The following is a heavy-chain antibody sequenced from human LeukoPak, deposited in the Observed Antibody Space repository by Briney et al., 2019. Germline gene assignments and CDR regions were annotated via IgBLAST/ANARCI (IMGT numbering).Heavy chain of an antibody. V-gene: IGHV4-31*03. CDR1: GGSISSGGYY. Sequence: QTLSLTCTVSGGSISSGGYYWSWIRQHPGKGLEWIGYIYYSGSTYYNPSLKSRVTISVDTSKNQFSLKLSSVTAADTAVYYCARSSRLTYYGMDVWGQGTTVAVSS. D-gene: IGHD3-22*01. CDR3: ARSSRLTYYGMDV. CDR2: IYYSGST. J-gene: IGHJ6*02.